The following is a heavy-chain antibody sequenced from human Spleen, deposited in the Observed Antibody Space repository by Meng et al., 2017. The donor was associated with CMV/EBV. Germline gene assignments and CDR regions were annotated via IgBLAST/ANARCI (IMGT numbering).Heavy chain of an antibody. CDR3: ARDGVVAVVAGDYGMDV. V-gene: IGHV3-7*01. J-gene: IGHJ6*02. Sequence: GESLKISCAASGFTFSNYWMSWVRQAPGKGLEWVANIKQDGSEKYYVDSVKGRFTISRDNAKNSLYLQMNSLRAEDTAVYYCARDGVVAVVAGDYGMDVWGQGTMVTVSS. CDR1: GFTFSNYW. CDR2: IKQDGSEK. D-gene: IGHD2-15*01.